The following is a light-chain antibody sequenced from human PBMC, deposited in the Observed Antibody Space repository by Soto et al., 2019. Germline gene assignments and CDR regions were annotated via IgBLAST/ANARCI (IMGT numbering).Light chain of an antibody. CDR1: QSVRSN. CDR3: QQYGRSPWT. J-gene: IGKJ1*01. Sequence: VMSHSRAALSVTPREKVTLSCRASQSVRSNLAWYQQKPGQSPRLLIYGASTRATGIPARFSGSGSGTDFTLTISRLEPEDFAVYYCQQYGRSPWTSGQGTKVAIK. CDR2: GAS. V-gene: IGKV3-15*01.